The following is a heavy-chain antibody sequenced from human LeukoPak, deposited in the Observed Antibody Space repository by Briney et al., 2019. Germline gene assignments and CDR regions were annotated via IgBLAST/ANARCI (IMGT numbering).Heavy chain of an antibody. CDR3: AKGQGAGGSSLDY. V-gene: IGHV3-30*02. CDR1: GFTFSSYG. CDR2: IRYDASNK. Sequence: GGSLRLSCAASGFTFSSYGMHWVRQAPGKGLEWVAFIRYDASNKYYADSVKGRFTFSRGNSKNTLYLQMNSLRPEDTAVYYCAKGQGAGGSSLDYWGQGTLVTVSS. J-gene: IGHJ4*02. D-gene: IGHD3-16*01.